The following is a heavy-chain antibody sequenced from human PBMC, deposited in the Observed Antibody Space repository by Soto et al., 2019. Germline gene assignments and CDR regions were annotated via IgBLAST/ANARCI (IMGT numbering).Heavy chain of an antibody. V-gene: IGHV3-74*03. CDR3: AKDLSWGQCDY. CDR1: GFTFSNYW. CDR2: INTDGTTT. J-gene: IGHJ4*02. D-gene: IGHD3-16*01. Sequence: HPGGSLRLSCAGSGFTFSNYWMHWVRQDPEKGLVWVSTINTDGTTTQYADSVKGRFTVTRDNAKNTLYLQMNSLRVEDTAVYFCAKDLSWGQCDYWGQGTLVTAPQ.